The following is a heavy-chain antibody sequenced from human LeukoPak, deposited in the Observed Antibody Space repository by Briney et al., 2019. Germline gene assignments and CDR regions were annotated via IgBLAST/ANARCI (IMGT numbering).Heavy chain of an antibody. CDR1: GSTFSSYA. CDR3: ARDPRYSSTWYYFDY. Sequence: GGSLRLSCAASGSTFSSYALHWVRQAPGKGLEWVAVVWYDGSKKYYADSVKGRFTISRDNSKNTLYLQMNSLRAEDTAVYYCARDPRYSSTWYYFDYWGQGTLVTVSS. J-gene: IGHJ4*02. D-gene: IGHD6-13*01. CDR2: VWYDGSKK. V-gene: IGHV3-33*01.